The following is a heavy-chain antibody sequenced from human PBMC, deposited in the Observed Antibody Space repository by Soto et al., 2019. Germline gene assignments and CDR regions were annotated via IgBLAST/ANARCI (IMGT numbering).Heavy chain of an antibody. CDR3: VHTTGWPGVDF. J-gene: IGHJ4*02. D-gene: IGHD6-19*01. CDR1: GFTVSSKY. CDR2: IYGGGTT. Sequence: EVQLVESGGGLIQPGGSLRLSCAASGFTVSSKYMTWVRQAPGKGLEWVSVIYGGGTTYYADSVKGRFTISRDNSKNTLYLQMNSLRAEDTAVYYCVHTTGWPGVDFWGQGTLVTVSS. V-gene: IGHV3-53*01.